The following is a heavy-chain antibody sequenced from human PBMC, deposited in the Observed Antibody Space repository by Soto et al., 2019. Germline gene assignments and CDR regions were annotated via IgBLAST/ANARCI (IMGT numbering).Heavy chain of an antibody. CDR2: IFHNGNT. Sequence: SETLSLTCAVSSGSIRSSNWWSWVRQSPGKGLEWIGEIFHNGNTYYNPSLNSRVTISADTSKNQFSLNLRSVTAADTAVYYCARRTWGMDVWGQGTTVTVSS. CDR3: ARRTWGMDV. V-gene: IGHV4-4*02. CDR1: SGSIRSSNW. J-gene: IGHJ6*02. D-gene: IGHD2-8*01.